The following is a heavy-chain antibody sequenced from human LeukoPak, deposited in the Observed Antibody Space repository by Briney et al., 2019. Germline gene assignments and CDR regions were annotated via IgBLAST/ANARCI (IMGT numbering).Heavy chain of an antibody. D-gene: IGHD3-10*01. CDR2: ISSSSSTI. CDR3: ARRVVTMVQGVIIPRYYYYYMDV. Sequence: GGSLRPSCAASGFTFSSYSMNWVRQAPGKGLEWVSYISSSSSTIYYADSVKGRFTISRDNAKNSLYLQMNSLRDEDTAVYYCARRVVTMVQGVIIPRYYYYYMDVWGKGTTVTVSS. V-gene: IGHV3-48*02. CDR1: GFTFSSYS. J-gene: IGHJ6*03.